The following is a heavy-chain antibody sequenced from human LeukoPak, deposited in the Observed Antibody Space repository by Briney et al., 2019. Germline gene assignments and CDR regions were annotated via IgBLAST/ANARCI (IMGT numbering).Heavy chain of an antibody. CDR1: GFTFSNYA. J-gene: IGHJ4*02. Sequence: GGSLRLSCAASGFTFSNYAMSWVRQAPGKGLEWVSAISGSGGNTYYADSVKGRFTISRDNSKNTLFLQMNSLRAEDTAVYYCAIEARGCSITSCYFDSWGQGTLVTVSS. V-gene: IGHV3-23*01. CDR3: AIEARGCSITSCYFDS. CDR2: ISGSGGNT. D-gene: IGHD2-2*01.